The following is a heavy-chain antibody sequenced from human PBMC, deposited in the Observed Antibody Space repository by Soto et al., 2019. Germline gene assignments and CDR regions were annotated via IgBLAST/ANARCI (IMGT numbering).Heavy chain of an antibody. D-gene: IGHD6-13*01. Sequence: QAQVVQSGAEVRKPGSSVKLSCKASEGTFNSYAIAWVRQAPGQGLERMGGIIPYYNTLNYAQKFQDRVTITAADSTNTVYMELSSLRSDDTAVYFCASGASRWYPYFFDSWAQGTLVTVSS. CDR2: IIPYYNTL. CDR1: EGTFNSYA. V-gene: IGHV1-69*01. CDR3: ASGASRWYPYFFDS. J-gene: IGHJ4*02.